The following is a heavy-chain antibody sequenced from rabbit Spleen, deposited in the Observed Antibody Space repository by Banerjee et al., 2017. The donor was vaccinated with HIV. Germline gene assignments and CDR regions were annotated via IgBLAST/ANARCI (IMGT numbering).Heavy chain of an antibody. J-gene: IGHJ6*01. Sequence: QSLEESGGDLVKPGASLTLTCTASGVSFSSSSYMCWVRQAPGKGLEWIGIIYPITETTYYANWVNGRFTISSNTNQNTVFLQMTSLTAADTATYFCVRGASSTGYYSLWGPGTLITVS. CDR1: GVSFSSSSY. CDR3: VRGASSTGYYSL. D-gene: IGHD1-1*01. CDR2: IYPITETT. V-gene: IGHV1S40*01.